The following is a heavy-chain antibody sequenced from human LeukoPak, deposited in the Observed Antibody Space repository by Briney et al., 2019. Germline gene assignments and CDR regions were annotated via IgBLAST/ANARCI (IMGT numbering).Heavy chain of an antibody. J-gene: IGHJ4*02. Sequence: PGRSLRLSCAASGFTFSSYAMHWVRQAPGKGLEWVAVISYDGSNKYYADSVKGRFTISRDNPKNTLYLQMNSLRAEDTAVYYCARDLGQYYFDYWGQGTLVTVSS. CDR3: ARDLGQYYFDY. CDR2: ISYDGSNK. CDR1: GFTFSSYA. D-gene: IGHD4-11*01. V-gene: IGHV3-30*04.